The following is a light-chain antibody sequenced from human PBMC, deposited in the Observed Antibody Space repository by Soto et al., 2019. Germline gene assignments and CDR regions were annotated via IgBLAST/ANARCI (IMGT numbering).Light chain of an antibody. CDR2: GAS. CDR3: QQYGGSSWT. V-gene: IGKV3-20*01. Sequence: EIVLTQSPGTLSLSPGERATLSYRASQSVSSSYLAWYHQKPGQAPRLLIFGASSRATGISDRFSGSGSGTDFTLTISRLEPEDFAVYYCQQYGGSSWTFGQGTKVEIK. J-gene: IGKJ1*01. CDR1: QSVSSSY.